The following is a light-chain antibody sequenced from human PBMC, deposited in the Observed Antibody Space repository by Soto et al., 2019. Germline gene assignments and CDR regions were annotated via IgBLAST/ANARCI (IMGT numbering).Light chain of an antibody. CDR3: QQRIIWPPVT. CDR1: QSLSSN. V-gene: IGKV3-15*01. CDR2: GAS. J-gene: IGKJ5*01. Sequence: DTVMTQSPATLSLSPGERAAVSCRSSQSLSSNLAWYQQKPGQAPRLLILGASERVTGIPARFSGSGSGTVFTLSISSLQSDDFAVYYCQQRIIWPPVTFGQGTRLEIK.